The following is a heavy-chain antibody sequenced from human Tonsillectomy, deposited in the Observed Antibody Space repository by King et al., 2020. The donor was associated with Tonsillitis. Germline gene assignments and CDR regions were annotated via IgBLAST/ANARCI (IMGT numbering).Heavy chain of an antibody. CDR2: ISYDGSKK. CDR3: ANTGYCSTTSCPDYYYYGMDV. D-gene: IGHD2-2*01. J-gene: IGHJ6*02. CDR1: GFTFRSYG. Sequence: VQLVESGGGVVQPGRSLRLSCAASGFTFRSYGMHWVRQAPGKGLEWVAVISYDGSKKYYADSVKGRFTISRDNSKNTLYVQMNSLRAEDTAVYYCANTGYCSTTSCPDYYYYGMDVWGQGTTVTVSS. V-gene: IGHV3-30*18.